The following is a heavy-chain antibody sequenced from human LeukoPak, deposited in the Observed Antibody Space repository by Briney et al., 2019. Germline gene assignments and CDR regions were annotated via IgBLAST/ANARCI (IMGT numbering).Heavy chain of an antibody. D-gene: IGHD3-10*01. CDR3: AKDLYYGSGSYSYYYYMDV. J-gene: IGHJ6*03. Sequence: GGSLRLSCAASGFTFSSYSMNWVRQAPGKGLEWVSYISSSSSTIYYADSVKGRFTISRDNAKNSLYLQMNSLRAEDTAVYYCAKDLYYGSGSYSYYYYMDVWGKGTTVTVSS. CDR2: ISSSSSTI. CDR1: GFTFSSYS. V-gene: IGHV3-48*01.